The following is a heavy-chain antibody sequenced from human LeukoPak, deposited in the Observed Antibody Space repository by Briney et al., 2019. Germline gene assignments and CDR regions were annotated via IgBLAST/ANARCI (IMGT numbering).Heavy chain of an antibody. Sequence: SETLSLTCSVSGGSISTYFWSWIRQPPGKGLEWIGYINDSGSTNYNPSLKSRVTISVDTSKNQFSLKLSSVTAADTAVYYCARFQYKAAFDLWGQGTMVTVSS. V-gene: IGHV4-59*01. D-gene: IGHD1-1*01. J-gene: IGHJ3*01. CDR3: ARFQYKAAFDL. CDR1: GGSISTYF. CDR2: INDSGST.